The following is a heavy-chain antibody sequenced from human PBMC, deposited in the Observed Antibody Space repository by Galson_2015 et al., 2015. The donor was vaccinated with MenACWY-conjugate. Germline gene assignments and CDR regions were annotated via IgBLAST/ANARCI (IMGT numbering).Heavy chain of an antibody. Sequence: SLRLSCAASGFTFSSYWMHWVRQAPGKGLAWVSRINSDGSIGTYADSVKGRFTISRENAKNTLYLQTDSLRADDTAVYYCTRVGGYDRPGGDYWGQGTLVTVSS. J-gene: IGHJ4*02. CDR3: TRVGGYDRPGGDY. CDR1: GFTFSSYW. V-gene: IGHV3-74*01. CDR2: INSDGSIG. D-gene: IGHD5-12*01.